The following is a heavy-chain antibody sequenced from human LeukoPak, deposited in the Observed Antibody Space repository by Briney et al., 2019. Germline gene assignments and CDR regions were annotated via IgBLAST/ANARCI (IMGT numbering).Heavy chain of an antibody. D-gene: IGHD3-22*01. CDR3: AMGAYYYDSSGYYDWFDP. V-gene: IGHV1-24*01. Sequence: ASVKVSCKVSGYTLTELSMHWVRQAPGKGLEWMGGFDPEDGETIYAQKFQGRVTMTEDTSTDTAYMELSSLRSEDTAVYCCAMGAYYYDSSGYYDWFDPWGQGTLVTVSS. CDR2: FDPEDGET. J-gene: IGHJ5*02. CDR1: GYTLTELS.